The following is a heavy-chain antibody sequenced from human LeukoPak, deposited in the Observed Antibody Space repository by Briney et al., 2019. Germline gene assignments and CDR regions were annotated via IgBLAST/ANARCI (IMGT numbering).Heavy chain of an antibody. D-gene: IGHD3-10*01. Sequence: GASVKVSCKASGYTFTGYYMHWVRQAPGQGLEWMGWINPNSSGTNYAQKFQGRVTMTRDTSISTAYMELSRLRSDDTAVYYCARDSTQLELSYYYGSERYYYYMGVWGKGTTVTVSS. CDR1: GYTFTGYY. CDR3: ARDSTQLELSYYYGSERYYYYMGV. V-gene: IGHV1-2*02. J-gene: IGHJ6*03. CDR2: INPNSSGT.